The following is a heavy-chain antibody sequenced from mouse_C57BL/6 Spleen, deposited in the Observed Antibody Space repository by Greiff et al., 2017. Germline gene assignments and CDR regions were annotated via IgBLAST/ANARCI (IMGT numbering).Heavy chain of an antibody. D-gene: IGHD2-12*01. CDR3: ARHAGDYSHSWFAY. Sequence: QVQLKESGPGLVAPSQSLSITCTVSGFSLTSYGVHWVRQPPGKGLEWLVVIWSDGSTTYNSALKSRLSISKDNSKSQVFLKMNSLQTDDTAMYYCARHAGDYSHSWFAYWGQGTLVTVSS. V-gene: IGHV2-6-1*01. CDR1: GFSLTSYG. J-gene: IGHJ3*01. CDR2: IWSDGST.